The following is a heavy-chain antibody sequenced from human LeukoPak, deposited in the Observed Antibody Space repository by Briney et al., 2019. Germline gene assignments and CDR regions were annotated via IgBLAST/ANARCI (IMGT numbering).Heavy chain of an antibody. CDR3: AKDERYYYGPGSYYTPPFDY. J-gene: IGHJ4*02. V-gene: IGHV3-23*01. CDR2: ISGSGGST. Sequence: GGSLRLSCAASGFTFSSYAMSWVRQAPGKGLEWVSAISGSGGSTYYADSVKGRFTISRDNSKNTLYLQMNSLRAEDTAVYYCAKDERYYYGPGSYYTPPFDYWGQGTLVTVSS. D-gene: IGHD3-10*01. CDR1: GFTFSSYA.